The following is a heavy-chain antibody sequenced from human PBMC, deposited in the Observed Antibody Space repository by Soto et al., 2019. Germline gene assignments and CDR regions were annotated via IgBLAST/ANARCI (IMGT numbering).Heavy chain of an antibody. V-gene: IGHV3-7*05. J-gene: IGHJ5*02. Sequence: EVQLVESGGGLVQPGGSLRLSCAASGFTFSSYWMSWVRQAPGKGLEWVANIKQDGSEKYYVDSVKGRFTISRENAKNSLYLQMNRLRAEDTAVYYCARDPLFSIAAAGHSGHNWFDPWGQGTLVTVSS. CDR3: ARDPLFSIAAAGHSGHNWFDP. CDR1: GFTFSSYW. D-gene: IGHD6-13*01. CDR2: IKQDGSEK.